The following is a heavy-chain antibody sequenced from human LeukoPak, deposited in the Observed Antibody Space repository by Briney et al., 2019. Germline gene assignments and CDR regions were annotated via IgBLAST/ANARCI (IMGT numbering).Heavy chain of an antibody. Sequence: GGSLRPSCSASGFTFSSYAMHWVRQAPGKGLEYVSANSSNGGSTYYADSVKGRFTISRDNSKNTLYLQMSSLRAEDTAVYYCVKDREGFDPWGQGTLVTVSS. CDR2: NSSNGGST. V-gene: IGHV3-64D*06. CDR3: VKDREGFDP. J-gene: IGHJ5*02. CDR1: GFTFSSYA.